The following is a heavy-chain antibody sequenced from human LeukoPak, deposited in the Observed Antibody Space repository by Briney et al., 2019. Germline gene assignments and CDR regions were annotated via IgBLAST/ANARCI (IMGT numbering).Heavy chain of an antibody. D-gene: IGHD6-19*01. Sequence: SETLSLTCTVSGGSISSYYWSWIRQPPGKGLEWIGYIYYSGSTNYNPSLKSRVTISVDTSKNQFSLKLSSVTAADTAVYYCARGGRRIAVAGTKDYWGQGTLVTVSS. CDR1: GGSISSYY. J-gene: IGHJ4*02. CDR2: IYYSGST. V-gene: IGHV4-59*12. CDR3: ARGGRRIAVAGTKDY.